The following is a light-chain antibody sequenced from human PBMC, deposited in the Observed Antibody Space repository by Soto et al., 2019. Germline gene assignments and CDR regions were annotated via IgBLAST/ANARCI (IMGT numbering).Light chain of an antibody. CDR1: QSISSW. V-gene: IGKV1-5*03. Sequence: DIQMTQSPSTLSASVGDRVTITCRASQSISSWLAWYQQKPGKAPKLLIYKASSLESGVPSRFSGSGSGTEFTLTINSLQPDDFATYYCQQYSTYSPRFTFGPGTKVDIK. CDR2: KAS. CDR3: QQYSTYSPRFT. J-gene: IGKJ3*01.